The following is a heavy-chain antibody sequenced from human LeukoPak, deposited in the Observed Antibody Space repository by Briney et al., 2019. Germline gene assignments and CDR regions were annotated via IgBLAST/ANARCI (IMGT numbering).Heavy chain of an antibody. CDR2: IIPIFGIA. J-gene: IGHJ4*02. D-gene: IGHD1-26*01. CDR1: VGTFSSYA. Sequence: GASVKVSRKASVGTFSSYAISWVRQAPGHRLEGMGRIIPIFGIANYAQKFHGRVTITADKSTSTAYLELSSLRSEDTAVYYCARESMVGPYDYWGQGTLVTVSA. V-gene: IGHV1-69*04. CDR3: ARESMVGPYDY.